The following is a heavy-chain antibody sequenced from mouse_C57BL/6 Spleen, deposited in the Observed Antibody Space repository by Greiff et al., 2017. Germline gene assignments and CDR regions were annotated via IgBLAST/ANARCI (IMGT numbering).Heavy chain of an antibody. CDR1: GYTFTSYW. J-gene: IGHJ2*01. CDR2: IYPGSGST. D-gene: IGHD1-1*01. CDR3: VRGPNYYGSSFDY. Sequence: QVQLQQPGAELVKPGASVKMSCKASGYTFTSYWITWVKQRPGQGLEWIGDIYPGSGSTNYNEKFKSKATLTVDTSSSTAYMQRSSLTSEDSAVYYCVRGPNYYGSSFDYWGQGTTLTVSS. V-gene: IGHV1-55*01.